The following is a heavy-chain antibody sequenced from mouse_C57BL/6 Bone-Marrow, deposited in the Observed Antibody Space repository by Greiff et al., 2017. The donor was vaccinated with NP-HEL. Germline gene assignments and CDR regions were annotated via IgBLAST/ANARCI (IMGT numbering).Heavy chain of an antibody. J-gene: IGHJ2*01. CDR1: GFTFSSYG. V-gene: IGHV5-6*02. CDR2: IGSGGSYT. D-gene: IGHD2-10*01. Sequence: EVMLVESGGDLVKPGGSLKLSCAASGFTFSSYGMSWVRQTPDKRLEWVATIGSGGSYTYYPDSVKGRFTISRDNAKNTLSLQMSSLKSEDTAMYYCARRPTSSFDYWGQGTTLTVSS. CDR3: ARRPTSSFDY.